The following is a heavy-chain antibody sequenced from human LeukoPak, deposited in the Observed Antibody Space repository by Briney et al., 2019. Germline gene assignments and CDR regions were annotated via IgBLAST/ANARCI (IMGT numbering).Heavy chain of an antibody. CDR3: ATAKDTSTPFLVY. CDR2: ISYDGSNK. V-gene: IGHV3-30*04. D-gene: IGHD3-3*02. Sequence: GGSLRLSCAASGFTFSSYAMHWVRQAPGKGLEWVAVISYDGSNKYYADSVMGRFTISRDNSKNTLYLQMNSLRAEDTAVYYCATAKDTSTPFLVYWGQGTLVTVSS. J-gene: IGHJ4*02. CDR1: GFTFSSYA.